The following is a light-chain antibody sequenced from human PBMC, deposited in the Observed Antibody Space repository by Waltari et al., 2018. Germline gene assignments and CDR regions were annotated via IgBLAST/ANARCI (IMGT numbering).Light chain of an antibody. V-gene: IGLV1-47*01. Sequence: QSVLTQPPSASGTPGQRVTISCSGSSSNIGSNYVYWYQQPPGTAPKLLIYRNNQRPSGVAERFSCSKSGTSASLAISGLRSEDEADYYCAAWDDSLSTWVFGGGTKLTVL. CDR1: SSNIGSNY. J-gene: IGLJ3*02. CDR2: RNN. CDR3: AAWDDSLSTWV.